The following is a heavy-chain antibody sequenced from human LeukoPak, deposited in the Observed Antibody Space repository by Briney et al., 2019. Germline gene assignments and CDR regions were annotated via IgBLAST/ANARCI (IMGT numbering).Heavy chain of an antibody. Sequence: SETLSLTCTVSGGSVSSGSYYWSWIRQPPGKGLEWIGYIYYSGSTNYNPSLKSRVTISVDTFKNQFSLKLSSVTAADTAVYYCARVLSNAFDIWGQGTMVTVSS. CDR2: IYYSGST. CDR1: GGSVSSGSYY. CDR3: ARVLSNAFDI. J-gene: IGHJ3*02. D-gene: IGHD2-15*01. V-gene: IGHV4-61*01.